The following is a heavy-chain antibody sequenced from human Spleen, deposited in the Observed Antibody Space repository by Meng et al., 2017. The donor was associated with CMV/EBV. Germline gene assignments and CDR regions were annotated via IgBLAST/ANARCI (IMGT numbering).Heavy chain of an antibody. Sequence: QLPLQQSCPGLAKPSETLSLPCTVSGVSINNSSYYWGWIRQPPGKGLEWIRTIYYSGSTYYNPSLKSRVTISVDTSKKQFSLQLTSVTAADTAVYYCAREVGYYGSESFDYFDYWGQGALVTVSS. J-gene: IGHJ4*02. V-gene: IGHV4-39*07. CDR2: IYYSGST. CDR3: AREVGYYGSESFDYFDY. D-gene: IGHD3-10*01. CDR1: GVSINNSSYY.